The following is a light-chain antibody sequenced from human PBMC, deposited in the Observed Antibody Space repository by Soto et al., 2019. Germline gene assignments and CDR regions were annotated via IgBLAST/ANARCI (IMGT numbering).Light chain of an antibody. J-gene: IGLJ1*01. CDR3: CSYAGGSTYV. Sequence: QSALTQPASVSGSPGQSITISCTGTSSDTAGYNYVSWYQQHPGKAPKLMIYEVSNRPSGVSNRFSGSQSGNTASLTISGLQAEDEANYYCCSYAGGSTYVFGTGTKVTVL. CDR1: SSDTAGYNY. V-gene: IGLV2-14*01. CDR2: EVS.